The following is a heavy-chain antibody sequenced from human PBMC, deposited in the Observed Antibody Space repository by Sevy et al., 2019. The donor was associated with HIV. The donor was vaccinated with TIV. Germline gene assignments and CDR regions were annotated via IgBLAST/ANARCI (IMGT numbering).Heavy chain of an antibody. V-gene: IGHV3-48*01. D-gene: IGHD3-3*01. CDR2: ISSSSSTI. Sequence: GGSLRLSCAASGFTFSSYSMNWVRQAPGKGLEWVSYISSSSSTIYYADSVKGRFTISRDNAKNSLYLQMNSLRAEDTAVYYCARKAARNFRRILGVDRTNDAFDIWGQGTMFTVSS. CDR1: GFTFSSYS. CDR3: ARKAARNFRRILGVDRTNDAFDI. J-gene: IGHJ3*02.